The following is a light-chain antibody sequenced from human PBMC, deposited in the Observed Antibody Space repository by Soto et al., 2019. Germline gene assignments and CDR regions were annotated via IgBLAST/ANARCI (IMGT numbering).Light chain of an antibody. V-gene: IGKV3-11*01. CDR2: DAS. Sequence: EIVLTQSPATLSLSPVERATLSCRASQSVSSYLAWYQQKPGQAPRLLIYDASNMATGIPARFSGSGSGTDFTLTISSLEPEDFAVYYCQQRSNWPPVTFGGGTKVEIK. CDR1: QSVSSY. CDR3: QQRSNWPPVT. J-gene: IGKJ4*01.